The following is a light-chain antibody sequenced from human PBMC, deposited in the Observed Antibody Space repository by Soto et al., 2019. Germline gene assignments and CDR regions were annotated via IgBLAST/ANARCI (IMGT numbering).Light chain of an antibody. CDR3: QQYTGPPTT. CDR2: VAS. CDR1: QTISSY. Sequence: IQMSRSPSSLSPSVGVKDTITCSASQTISSYLNWYQQKPGKAPKLLIYVASSLQGGVPSRFSGSGSGTDFTLTITRLEPEDSAVYFCQQYTGPPTTFGQGTRLEIK. V-gene: IGKV1-39*01. J-gene: IGKJ5*01.